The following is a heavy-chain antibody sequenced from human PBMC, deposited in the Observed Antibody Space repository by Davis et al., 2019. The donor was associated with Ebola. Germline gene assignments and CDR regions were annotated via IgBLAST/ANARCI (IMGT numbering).Heavy chain of an antibody. V-gene: IGHV1-18*01. CDR2: INTYNGKT. D-gene: IGHD3-10*01. J-gene: IGHJ4*02. CDR3: ARGVTMVRGVTPFDY. CDR1: NYTFTRFG. Sequence: ASVKVSCKASNYTFTRFGINWVRQAPGQGLEWMGWINTYNGKTDYAQKFQGRVTMTTDTSTSTAYMDLGSLRSDDTAVYYCARGVTMVRGVTPFDYWGQGTVVTVSS.